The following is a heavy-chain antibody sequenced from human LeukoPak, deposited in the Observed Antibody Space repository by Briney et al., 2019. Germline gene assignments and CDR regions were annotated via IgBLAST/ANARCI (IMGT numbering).Heavy chain of an antibody. CDR1: GFTFSSYA. D-gene: IGHD3-22*01. CDR3: AKGEQVYCYDSSGYESGYAFDI. Sequence: GGSLRLSCAASGFTFSSYAMSWVRQAPGNGLEWVSAISGSGGSTYYADSVKGRFTISRDNSKNTLYLQMNSLRAEDTAVYYCAKGEQVYCYDSSGYESGYAFDIWGQGTMVTVSS. V-gene: IGHV3-23*01. CDR2: ISGSGGST. J-gene: IGHJ3*02.